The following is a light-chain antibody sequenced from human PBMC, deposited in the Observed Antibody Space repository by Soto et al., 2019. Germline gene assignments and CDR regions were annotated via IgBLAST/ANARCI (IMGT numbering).Light chain of an antibody. CDR1: QSVGNK. CDR3: QQYNGWPST. CDR2: GAS. J-gene: IGKJ5*01. V-gene: IGKV3-15*01. Sequence: VKTQSPGTLSVSPGEGVTLSCRASQSVGNKLAWHQQKPGQAPRLLISGASTRATGFPARFSGSGSGTEFTLTISSLQSEDFAVYYCQQYNGWPSTFGQGTRLEIK.